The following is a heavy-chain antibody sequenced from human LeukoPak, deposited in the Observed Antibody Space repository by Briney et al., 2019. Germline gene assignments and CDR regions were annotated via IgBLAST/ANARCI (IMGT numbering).Heavy chain of an antibody. CDR1: GFTFSSYA. CDR3: AKSGVRGQYYFDS. CDR2: LSGRTYNT. V-gene: IGHV3-23*01. J-gene: IGHJ4*02. Sequence: GSLRLSCAASGFTFSSYAIIWVRQAPGKGLEWVSALSGRTYNTYHADSVKGRFTISKDNSKNTVYLQMNSLRAEDTAVYYCAKSGVRGQYYFDSWGQGTLVTVSS. D-gene: IGHD1-26*01.